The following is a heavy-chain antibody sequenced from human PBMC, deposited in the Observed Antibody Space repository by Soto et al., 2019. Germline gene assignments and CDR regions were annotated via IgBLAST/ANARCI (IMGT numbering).Heavy chain of an antibody. Sequence: GGSLRLSCAASGFTFSIHAMTWVRQAPGKGLEWVAYIHGTRSIIYYADSVKGRFTISRDNAKNSLFLQMDSLRDEDTAVYDCARDARNADYDYWGQGTLVTVSS. D-gene: IGHD3-16*01. CDR3: ARDARNADYDY. V-gene: IGHV3-48*02. CDR2: IHGTRSII. CDR1: GFTFSIHA. J-gene: IGHJ4*02.